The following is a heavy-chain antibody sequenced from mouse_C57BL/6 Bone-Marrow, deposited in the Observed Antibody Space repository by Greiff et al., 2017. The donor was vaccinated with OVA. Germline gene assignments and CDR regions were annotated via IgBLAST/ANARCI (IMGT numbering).Heavy chain of an antibody. CDR3: ARGGVYYSNYVGWFFDV. V-gene: IGHV1-64*01. CDR2: IHPNSGST. J-gene: IGHJ1*03. D-gene: IGHD2-5*01. Sequence: QVQLKQPGAELVKPGASVKLSCKTSGYTFTSYWMHWVKQRPGQGLEWIGMIHPNSGSTNYNEKFKSKATLTVDKSSSTAYMQLSSLTSEDSAVYYCARGGVYYSNYVGWFFDVWGTGTTVTVSS. CDR1: GYTFTSYW.